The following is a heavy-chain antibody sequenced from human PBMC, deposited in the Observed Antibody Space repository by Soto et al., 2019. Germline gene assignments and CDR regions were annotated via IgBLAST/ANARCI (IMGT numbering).Heavy chain of an antibody. J-gene: IGHJ6*02. D-gene: IGHD4-17*01. CDR2: ISGSGGST. V-gene: IGHV3-23*01. Sequence: GGSLRLSCAASGFTFSSYAMSWVRQAPGKGLEWVSAISGSGGSTYYADSVKGRFTISRDNSKNTLYLQMNSLRAEDTAVYYCAKVLTVTTARVAYYYYYGMDVWGQGTTVTVSS. CDR3: AKVLTVTTARVAYYYYYGMDV. CDR1: GFTFSSYA.